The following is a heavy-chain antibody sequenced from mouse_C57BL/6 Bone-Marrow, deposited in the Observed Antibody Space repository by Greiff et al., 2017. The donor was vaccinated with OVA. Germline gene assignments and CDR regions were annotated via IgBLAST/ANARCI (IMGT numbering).Heavy chain of an antibody. V-gene: IGHV1-64*01. CDR1: GYTFTSYD. D-gene: IGHD1-1*01. Sequence: VKLMESGPELVKPGASVKLSCKASGYTFTSYDINWVKQRPGQGLEWIGMIHPNSGSTNYNEKFKSKATLTVDKSSSTAYMQLSSLTSEDSAVYYCAGSSYGAMDYWGQGTSVTVSS. J-gene: IGHJ4*01. CDR3: AGSSYGAMDY. CDR2: IHPNSGST.